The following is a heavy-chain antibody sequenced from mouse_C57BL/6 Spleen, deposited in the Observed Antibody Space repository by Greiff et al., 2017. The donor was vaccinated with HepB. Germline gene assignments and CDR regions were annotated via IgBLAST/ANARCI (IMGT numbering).Heavy chain of an antibody. CDR1: GYSITSGYD. Sequence: EVKLQESGPGMVKPSQSLSLTCTVTGYSITSGYDWHWIRHFPGNKLEWMGYISYSGSTNYNPSLKSRISITHDTSKNHFFLKLNSVTTEDTATYYCATDYGSSYPYAMDYWGQGTSVTVSS. V-gene: IGHV3-1*01. CDR2: ISYSGST. CDR3: ATDYGSSYPYAMDY. D-gene: IGHD1-1*01. J-gene: IGHJ4*01.